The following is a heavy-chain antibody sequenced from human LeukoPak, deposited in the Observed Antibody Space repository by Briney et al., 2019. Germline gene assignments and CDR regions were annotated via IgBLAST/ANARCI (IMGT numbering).Heavy chain of an antibody. J-gene: IGHJ5*02. CDR1: GSSISSDYY. Sequence: SETLSLTCAVSGSSISSDYYWGWIRQPPGKGLEWIGSINHSGRTYYNPSLTSRVTISVDTSKNQFSLKLSSVTAADTAVYYCARDHLANLASRLFDPWGQGTLVTVSS. CDR2: INHSGRT. CDR3: ARDHLANLASRLFDP. D-gene: IGHD3-3*01. V-gene: IGHV4-38-2*02.